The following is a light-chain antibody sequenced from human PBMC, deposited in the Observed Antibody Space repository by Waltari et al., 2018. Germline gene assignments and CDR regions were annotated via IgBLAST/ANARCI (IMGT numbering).Light chain of an antibody. V-gene: IGKV1-9*01. CDR3: QQVNTYSWT. Sequence: DIHLTQSPSYLSASVGDRVTITCRASRGISSYLAWYQQKPGKAPKLLIYAASTLQSGVPLRFSGSVSGTEFTLTISSLQPEDFATYYCQQVNTYSWTFGQGTKVEIK. J-gene: IGKJ1*01. CDR1: RGISSY. CDR2: AAS.